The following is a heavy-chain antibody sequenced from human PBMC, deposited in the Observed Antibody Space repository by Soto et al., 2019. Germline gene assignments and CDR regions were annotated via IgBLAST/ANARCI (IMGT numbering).Heavy chain of an antibody. Sequence: GGSLRLSCAASGFTFSSYWMSWVRQAPGKGLEWVANIKQDGSEKYYVDSVKGRFTISRDNAKNSLYLQMNSLRAEDTAVYYCARDHYITDYYDYIWGSYRLDAFDIWGQGTMVTVSS. V-gene: IGHV3-7*01. CDR2: IKQDGSEK. CDR1: GFTFSSYW. D-gene: IGHD3-16*02. CDR3: ARDHYITDYYDYIWGSYRLDAFDI. J-gene: IGHJ3*02.